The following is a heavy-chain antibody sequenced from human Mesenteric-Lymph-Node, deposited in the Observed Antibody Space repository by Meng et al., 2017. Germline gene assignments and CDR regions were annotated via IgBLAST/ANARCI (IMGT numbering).Heavy chain of an antibody. Sequence: GESLKISCAASGFPFSTYAMSWVRQAPGKGLEWVSFISGGADRTYYADSVKGRFISSRDNSKNMLYLHMNRLRAEDTAVYFCVKGGWLDDFGQGIPVTVSS. CDR3: VKGGWLDD. D-gene: IGHD6-19*01. V-gene: IGHV3-23*01. CDR2: ISGGADRT. J-gene: IGHJ4*02. CDR1: GFPFSTYA.